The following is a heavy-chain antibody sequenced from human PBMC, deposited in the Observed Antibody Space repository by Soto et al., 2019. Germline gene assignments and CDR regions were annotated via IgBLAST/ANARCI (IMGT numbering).Heavy chain of an antibody. CDR1: GGSISSGGYY. D-gene: IGHD1-1*01. J-gene: IGHJ4*02. V-gene: IGHV4-31*03. CDR3: ARVYNWNYSL. CDR2: IYYSGST. Sequence: SETLSLTCTVSGGSISSGGYYWSWIRQHPGKGLEWIGYIYYSGSTYYNPSLKSRVTISVDTSKNQFSLKLSSVTAADTAVYYCARVYNWNYSLWGQGTLVTAPQ.